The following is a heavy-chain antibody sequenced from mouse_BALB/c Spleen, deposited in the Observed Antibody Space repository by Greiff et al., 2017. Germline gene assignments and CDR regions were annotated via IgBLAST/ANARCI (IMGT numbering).Heavy chain of an antibody. Sequence: VQLQQSGAELVRPGASVTLSCKASGYTFTDYEMHWVKQTPVHGLEWIGAIDPETGGTAYNQKFKVKATLTSDKSSSTAYMELRSLTSEDSAVYYCTRTDYGNPYYFDYWGQGTTLTVSS. CDR3: TRTDYGNPYYFDY. V-gene: IGHV1-15*01. CDR2: IDPETGGT. CDR1: GYTFTDYE. J-gene: IGHJ2*01. D-gene: IGHD2-1*01.